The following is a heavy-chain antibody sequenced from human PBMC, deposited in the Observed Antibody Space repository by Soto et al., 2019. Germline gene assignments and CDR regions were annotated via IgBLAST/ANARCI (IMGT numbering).Heavy chain of an antibody. D-gene: IGHD3-22*01. J-gene: IGHJ5*02. CDR3: ARVSYDSSGYYNWFDP. CDR2: INAGNGNT. V-gene: IGHV1-3*01. CDR1: GYTFTSYA. Sequence: ASVKVSCKASGYTFTSYAMHWVRQAPGQRLEWMGWINAGNGNTKYSQKFQGRVTITRDTSASTAYMELSSLRSEDTAVYYCARVSYDSSGYYNWFDPWGQGTLVTVSS.